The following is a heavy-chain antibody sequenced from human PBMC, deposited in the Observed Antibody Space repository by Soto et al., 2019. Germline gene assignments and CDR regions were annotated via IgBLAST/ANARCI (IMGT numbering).Heavy chain of an antibody. Sequence: EVQLLESGGGLVQPGGSLRLSCAASGFTFSSYAMSWVRQAPGKGLEWVSAISGSGGSTYYADSVKGRFTISRYNSKNTLYLQMNSLRAEDKAVYYCAKDIIAAAGKWVWLAVAGLDLWGQGTLVSVS. V-gene: IGHV3-23*01. J-gene: IGHJ5*02. D-gene: IGHD6-13*01. CDR3: AKDIIAAAGKWVWLAVAGLDL. CDR1: GFTFSSYA. CDR2: ISGSGGST.